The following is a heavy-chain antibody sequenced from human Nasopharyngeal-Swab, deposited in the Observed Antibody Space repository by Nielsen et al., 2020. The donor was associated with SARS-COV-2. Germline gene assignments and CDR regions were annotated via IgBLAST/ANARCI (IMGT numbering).Heavy chain of an antibody. CDR3: ARALSGSNFASYGLDV. CDR1: GGFISSSAYS. V-gene: IGHV4-61*02. CDR2: IFSSGST. Sequence: SETLSLTCSVSGGFISSSAYSWSWIRQPAGKELEWIGRIFSSGSTTKNPSLKSRVSMSIDTSRKQFSLKLTSVTAADTAVYYCARALSGSNFASYGLDVWGQGTTVTVSS. J-gene: IGHJ6*02. D-gene: IGHD3-22*01.